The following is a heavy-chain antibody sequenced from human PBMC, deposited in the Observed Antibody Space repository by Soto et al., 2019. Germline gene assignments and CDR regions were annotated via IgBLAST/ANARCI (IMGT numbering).Heavy chain of an antibody. Sequence: SETLSLTCTVSGGSISSGGYYWSWIRQHPGKGLEWIGYIYYSGSTYYSPSLKSRVTISVDTSKNQFSLKLSSVTAADTAVYYCARAGVVVVAATFAFDIWGQGTMVTVSS. CDR2: IYYSGST. V-gene: IGHV4-31*03. CDR1: GGSISSGGYY. D-gene: IGHD2-15*01. J-gene: IGHJ3*02. CDR3: ARAGVVVVAATFAFDI.